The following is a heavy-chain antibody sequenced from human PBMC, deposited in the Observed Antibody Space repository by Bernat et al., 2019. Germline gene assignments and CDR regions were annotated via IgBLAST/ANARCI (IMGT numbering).Heavy chain of an antibody. CDR3: ATFGGNFDY. J-gene: IGHJ4*02. Sequence: HVQLVQSGAEVKKPGASVKVSCKVSGDILTDLSIHWVRQAPGKGLECLGGFDPEDGERFYAQNFQGTVTMTEDTSTHTAYLELSGLRSDDTGMYYCATFGGNFDYWGQGTLVTVSS. CDR1: GDILTDLS. D-gene: IGHD3-10*01. V-gene: IGHV1-24*01. CDR2: FDPEDGER.